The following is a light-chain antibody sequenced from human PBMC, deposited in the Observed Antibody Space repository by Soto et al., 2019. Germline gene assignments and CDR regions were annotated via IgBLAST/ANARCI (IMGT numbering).Light chain of an antibody. CDR1: QSVSSSY. CDR3: QHYGSSPKT. V-gene: IGKV3-20*01. J-gene: IGKJ1*01. CDR2: GAS. Sequence: DIVLTQSPGTLSLSPGARAPLSCRASQSVSSSYLAWYQQKPGQAPRLLIYGASSRATGIPDRFSGRGSGTDLTITISRLEPEDCAVYDCQHYGSSPKTFGQGTKVDI.